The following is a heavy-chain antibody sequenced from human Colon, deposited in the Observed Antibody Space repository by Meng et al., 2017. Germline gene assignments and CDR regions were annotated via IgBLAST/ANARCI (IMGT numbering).Heavy chain of an antibody. J-gene: IGHJ2*01. CDR3: ARTDRGAVGGGYFDL. CDR2: VHYSGST. D-gene: IGHD4-23*01. V-gene: IGHV4-59*13. CDR1: DISNSTYY. Sequence: SEILSLPCTVPDISNSTYYWNWIRQPPGKGLEWIGFVHYSGSTNYNPSLKTRVIISVDTSKNQYSLRLNTVTAADTAVYNCARTDRGAVGGGYFDLWGHGSLVTVSS.